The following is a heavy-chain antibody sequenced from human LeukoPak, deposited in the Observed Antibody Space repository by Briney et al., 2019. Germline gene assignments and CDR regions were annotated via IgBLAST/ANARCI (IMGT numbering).Heavy chain of an antibody. CDR3: ARDRDYYSSSPPGY. D-gene: IGHD3-22*01. J-gene: IGHJ4*02. CDR2: INSDESST. CDR1: GFTFSSYW. Sequence: GGSLRLSXAASGFTFSSYWMHWVRQAPGTGLVWVSRINSDESSTTYADSVKGRFTISRDNAKNTLYLQMNSLRAEDTAVYYCARDRDYYSSSPPGYWGQGTLVTVSS. V-gene: IGHV3-74*01.